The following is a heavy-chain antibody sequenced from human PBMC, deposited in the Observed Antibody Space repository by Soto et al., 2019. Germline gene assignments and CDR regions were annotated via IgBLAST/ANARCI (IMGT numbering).Heavy chain of an antibody. CDR1: GFTFSNAW. D-gene: IGHD3-9*01. J-gene: IGHJ3*02. CDR3: TTGGEVLRYFDWLFGAFDI. Sequence: GGSLRLSCAASGFTFSNAWMSWVRQAPGKGLEWVGRIKSKTDGGTTDYAAPVKGRFTISRDDSKNTLYLQMNSLKTEDTAVYYCTTGGEVLRYFDWLFGAFDIWGQGTMVTVSS. CDR2: IKSKTDGGTT. V-gene: IGHV3-15*01.